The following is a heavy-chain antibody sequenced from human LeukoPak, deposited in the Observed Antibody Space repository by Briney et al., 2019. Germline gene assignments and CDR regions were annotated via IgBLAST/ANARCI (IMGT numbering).Heavy chain of an antibody. CDR2: IYYSGST. V-gene: IGHV4-31*03. D-gene: IGHD3-22*01. Sequence: SQTLSLTCTVSGGSISSGGYYWSWIRQHPGKGLEWIGYIYYSGSTYYNPSLKSRVTISVDTSKNQFSLKLSSVTAADTAVYYCARDTYYYDSSGYGSYYYGMDVWGQGTTVTVSS. CDR1: GGSISSGGYY. CDR3: ARDTYYYDSSGYGSYYYGMDV. J-gene: IGHJ6*02.